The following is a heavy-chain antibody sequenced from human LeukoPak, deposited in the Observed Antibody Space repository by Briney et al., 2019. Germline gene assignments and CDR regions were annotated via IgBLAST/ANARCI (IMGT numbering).Heavy chain of an antibody. CDR1: GYTFTSYY. V-gene: IGHV1-46*01. CDR2: IDPSGGST. CDR3: ARVGVFRTARGRPRFDY. Sequence: ASVKVSCKASGYTFTSYYMHWVRQAPGQGLEWMGIIDPSGGSTSYAQKFQGRVTMTRDTSTSTVYMELSSLRSEDTAVYYCARVGVFRTARGRPRFDYWGQGTLVTVSS. J-gene: IGHJ4*02. D-gene: IGHD5-18*01.